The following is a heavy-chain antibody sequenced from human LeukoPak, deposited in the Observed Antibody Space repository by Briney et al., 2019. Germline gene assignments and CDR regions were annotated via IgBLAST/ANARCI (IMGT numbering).Heavy chain of an antibody. CDR2: FDPEDGET. CDR3: ATVRNYDYVWGSYPVSRLWFDP. D-gene: IGHD3-16*02. Sequence: ASVKVSCKVSGYTLTELSMHWVRQAPGKGLGWMGGFDPEDGETIYAQKFQGRVTMTEDTSTDTAYMELSSLRSEDTAVYYCATVRNYDYVWGSYPVSRLWFDPWGQGTLVTVSS. V-gene: IGHV1-24*01. J-gene: IGHJ5*02. CDR1: GYTLTELS.